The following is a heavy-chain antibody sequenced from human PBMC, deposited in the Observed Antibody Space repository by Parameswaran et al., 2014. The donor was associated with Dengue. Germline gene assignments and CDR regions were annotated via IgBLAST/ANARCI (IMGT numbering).Heavy chain of an antibody. CDR2: IYYSGST. D-gene: IGHD6-13*01. J-gene: IGHJ6*02. Sequence: WIRQPPGKGLEWIGSIYYSGSTYYNPSLKSRVTISVDTSKNQFSLKLSSVTAADTAVYYCARDERGRPWGSWLYYYYYYGMDVWGQGTTVTVSS. CDR3: ARDERGRPWGSWLYYYYYYGMDV. V-gene: IGHV4-39*07.